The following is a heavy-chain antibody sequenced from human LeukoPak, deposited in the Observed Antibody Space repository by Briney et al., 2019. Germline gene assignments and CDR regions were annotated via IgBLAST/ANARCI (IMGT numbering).Heavy chain of an antibody. D-gene: IGHD1-26*01. CDR3: ARHNWPWELPGEYYFDY. CDR1: GYSFTSHW. V-gene: IGHV5-51*01. J-gene: IGHJ4*02. CDR2: IYPGDSDT. Sequence: GESLKISCKGSGYSFTSHWIGWVRQMPGKGLEWMGIIYPGDSDTRYSPSFQGQVTISADKSISTAYLQWSSLKASDTAMYYCARHNWPWELPGEYYFDYWGQGTLVTVSS.